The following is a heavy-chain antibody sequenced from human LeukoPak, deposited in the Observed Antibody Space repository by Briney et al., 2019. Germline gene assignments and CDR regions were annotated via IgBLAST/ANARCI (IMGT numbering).Heavy chain of an antibody. CDR2: IYHSGST. Sequence: PSETLSLTCTVSGYSISSGYYWGWIRQPPGKGLEWIGSIYHSGSTYYNPSLKSRVTISVDTSKNQFSLKLSSVTAADTAVYYCARHFSTVDYWGQGTLVTVSS. D-gene: IGHD4-17*01. CDR1: GYSISSGYY. CDR3: ARHFSTVDY. V-gene: IGHV4-38-2*02. J-gene: IGHJ4*02.